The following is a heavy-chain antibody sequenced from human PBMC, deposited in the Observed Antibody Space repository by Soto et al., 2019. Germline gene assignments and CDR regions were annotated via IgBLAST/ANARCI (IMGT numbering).Heavy chain of an antibody. Sequence: ASETLSLTCAVYGGSFSGYYWSWIRQPPGKGLEWIGEINHSGSTNYNPSLKSRVTISVDTSKNQFSLKLSSVTAADTAVYYCARIYDFWGGYYYYGMDFCGQGTTVTVSS. CDR1: GGSFSGYY. V-gene: IGHV4-34*01. J-gene: IGHJ6*02. CDR2: INHSGST. CDR3: ARIYDFWGGYYYYGMDF. D-gene: IGHD3-3*01.